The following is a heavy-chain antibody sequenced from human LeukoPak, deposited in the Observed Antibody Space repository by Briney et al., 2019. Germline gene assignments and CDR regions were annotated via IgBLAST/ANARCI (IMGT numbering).Heavy chain of an antibody. CDR2: ISSSSSYT. CDR3: ARDLGDYGDSPVFDY. Sequence: PGGSLRLSCAASGFTFSDYYMNWIRQAPGKGLEWVSYISSSSSYTNYADSVKGRFTISRDNAKNSLYLQMNSLRAEDTAVYYCARDLGDYGDSPVFDYWGQGTLVTVSS. J-gene: IGHJ4*02. CDR1: GFTFSDYY. V-gene: IGHV3-11*06. D-gene: IGHD4-17*01.